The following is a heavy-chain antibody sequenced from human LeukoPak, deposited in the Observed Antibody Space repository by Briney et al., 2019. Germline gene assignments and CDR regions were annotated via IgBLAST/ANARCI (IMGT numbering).Heavy chain of an antibody. J-gene: IGHJ5*02. CDR1: GYTFTSYY. Sequence: GASVKVSCKASGYTFTSYYMHWVRQAPGQGLEWMGIINPSGGSTSYAQKFQGRVTMTRNTSISTAYMELSSLRSEDTAVYYCARRILRDCSGGSCYALGPWGQGTLVTVSS. CDR3: ARRILRDCSGGSCYALGP. V-gene: IGHV1-46*01. D-gene: IGHD2-15*01. CDR2: INPSGGST.